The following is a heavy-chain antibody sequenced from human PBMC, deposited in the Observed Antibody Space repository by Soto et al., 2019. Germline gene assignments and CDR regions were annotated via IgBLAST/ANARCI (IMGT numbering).Heavy chain of an antibody. D-gene: IGHD2-2*01. CDR3: AKWAKQCISTTCFRAFDY. CDR1: GFMISDYG. J-gene: IGHJ4*02. V-gene: IGHV3-23*01. Sequence: EVQLLESGGGLEQPGGSLTLSCAASGFMISDYGMSWVRQVPGKGLEWVSGISGSGDSTYYADSLRGRFTISRDNSKNTPYLQVNSLRAEDTAVYYCAKWAKQCISTTCFRAFDYWGQGTLVTVSS. CDR2: ISGSGDST.